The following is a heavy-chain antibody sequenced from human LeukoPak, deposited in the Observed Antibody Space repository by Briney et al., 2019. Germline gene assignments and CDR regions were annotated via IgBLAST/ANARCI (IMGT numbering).Heavy chain of an antibody. Sequence: ASVKVSCKASGYTFTSYDINWVRQATGQGLEWMGWMNPNSGNTGYAQKFQGRVTMTRNTSISTAYMELSSLRSEDTAVYYCARSRTKWRNDHYGMDVWGQGTTVTVSS. CDR2: MNPNSGNT. V-gene: IGHV1-8*01. D-gene: IGHD1-1*01. CDR1: GYTFTSYD. CDR3: ARSRTKWRNDHYGMDV. J-gene: IGHJ6*02.